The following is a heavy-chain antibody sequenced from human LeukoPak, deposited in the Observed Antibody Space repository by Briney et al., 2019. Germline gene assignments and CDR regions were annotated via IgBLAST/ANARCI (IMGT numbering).Heavy chain of an antibody. V-gene: IGHV3-49*03. J-gene: IGHJ3*02. CDR3: TREIDHYYDSSGYYPDAFDI. CDR2: IRSKAYGGTT. D-gene: IGHD3-22*01. Sequence: GGSLRLSCTASGFTFGDYAMSWFRQAPWKGLEWVGFIRSKAYGGTTEYAASVKGRFTISRDDSKSIAYLQMNSLKTEDTAVYYCTREIDHYYDSSGYYPDAFDIWGQGTMVTVSS. CDR1: GFTFGDYA.